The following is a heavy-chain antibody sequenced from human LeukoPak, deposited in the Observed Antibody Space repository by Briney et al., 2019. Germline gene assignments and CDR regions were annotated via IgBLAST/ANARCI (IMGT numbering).Heavy chain of an antibody. J-gene: IGHJ4*02. CDR3: ARADDSSGHPDY. D-gene: IGHD3-22*01. Sequence: PSETLSLTCTVSGGSISSSSYYWGWIRQPPGKGLEWIGSIYYSGSTYYNPSLKSRVTISVDTSKNQFSLKLSSVTAADTAVYYCARADDSSGHPDYWGQGTLVTVSP. V-gene: IGHV4-39*01. CDR1: GGSISSSSYY. CDR2: IYYSGST.